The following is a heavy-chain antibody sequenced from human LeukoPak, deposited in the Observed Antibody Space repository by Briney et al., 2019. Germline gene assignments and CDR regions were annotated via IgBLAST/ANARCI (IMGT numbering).Heavy chain of an antibody. CDR1: GYTFTSYG. V-gene: IGHV1-18*01. CDR3: ARGCTNGVCYYGDAFDI. CDR2: ISAYNGNT. J-gene: IGHJ3*02. Sequence: ASVKVSCKASGYTFTSYGISWVRQAPGQGREWMGWISAYNGNTNYAQKLQGRVTMTTDTSTSAAYMELRSLRSDDTAVYYCARGCTNGVCYYGDAFDIWGQGTMVTVSS. D-gene: IGHD2-8*01.